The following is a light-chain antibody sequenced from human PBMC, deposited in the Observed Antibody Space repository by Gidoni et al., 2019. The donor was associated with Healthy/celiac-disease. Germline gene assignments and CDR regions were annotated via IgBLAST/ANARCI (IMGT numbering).Light chain of an antibody. CDR3: QAWDSSTGV. Sequence: SYELTQPPSVSVSPAQTASITCSGDKLGDKYACWYQQKPGQSHVLVIYQDSKRPSGIPERFSGSNSGNTATLTISGNQAMDEDDDYCQAWDSSTGVFGTGTKVTVL. J-gene: IGLJ1*01. CDR1: KLGDKY. V-gene: IGLV3-1*01. CDR2: QDS.